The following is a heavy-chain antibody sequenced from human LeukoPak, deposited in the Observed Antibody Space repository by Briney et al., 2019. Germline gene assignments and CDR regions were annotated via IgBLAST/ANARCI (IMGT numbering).Heavy chain of an antibody. Sequence: GGSLRLSCAASGFTVSSNYMSWVRQAPGKGLEWVSVIYSGGSTYYADSVKGRFTISRDNSKNTLYLQMNSLRAEDTAVYYCARDLGILWFGESLYGMDVWGQGTTVTVSS. CDR1: GFTVSSNY. V-gene: IGHV3-53*01. CDR2: IYSGGST. J-gene: IGHJ6*02. D-gene: IGHD3-10*01. CDR3: ARDLGILWFGESLYGMDV.